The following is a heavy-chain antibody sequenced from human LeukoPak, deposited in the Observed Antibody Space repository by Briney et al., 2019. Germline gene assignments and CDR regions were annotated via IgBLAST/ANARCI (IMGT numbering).Heavy chain of an antibody. CDR3: ATSRYYLDY. V-gene: IGHV3-11*01. J-gene: IGHJ4*02. Sequence: GGSLRLSCAASGFKFSDYYMSWVRQAPGRGLEWVSSISGSGDTMRYADSVEDRFTISRDNAKNSVFLQINSLRAEDTAIYYCATSRYYLDYWGQGTLVTASS. D-gene: IGHD3-16*02. CDR1: GFKFSDYY. CDR2: ISGSGDTM.